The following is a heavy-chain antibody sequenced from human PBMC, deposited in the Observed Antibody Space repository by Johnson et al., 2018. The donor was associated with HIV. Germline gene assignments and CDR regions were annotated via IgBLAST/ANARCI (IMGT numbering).Heavy chain of an antibody. CDR3: AKDKAVGATHYFAFDI. J-gene: IGHJ3*02. Sequence: VQLVESGGGLVQPGGSLRLSCAASEFTFSGSAMSWVRQAPGKGLAWVSVISASGGSTYYADSVKGRFPISRDNSKDTLYLQMNSLRAEDTAVYYCAKDKAVGATHYFAFDIWGQGTMVTVSS. D-gene: IGHD1-26*01. CDR1: EFTFSGSA. CDR2: ISASGGST. V-gene: IGHV3-23*04.